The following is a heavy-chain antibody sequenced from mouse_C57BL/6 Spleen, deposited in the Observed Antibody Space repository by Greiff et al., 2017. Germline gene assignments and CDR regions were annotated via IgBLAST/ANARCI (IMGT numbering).Heavy chain of an antibody. CDR3: ARDGVVADWYFDV. CDR1: GFTFSSYA. CDR2: ISDGGSYT. Sequence: EVQGVESGGGLVKPGGSLKLSCAASGFTFSSYAMSWVRQTPEKRLEWVATISDGGSYTYYPDNVKGRFTISRDNAKNNLYLQMSHLKSEDTAMYYCARDGVVADWYFDVWGTGTTVTVSS. V-gene: IGHV5-4*01. J-gene: IGHJ1*03. D-gene: IGHD1-1*01.